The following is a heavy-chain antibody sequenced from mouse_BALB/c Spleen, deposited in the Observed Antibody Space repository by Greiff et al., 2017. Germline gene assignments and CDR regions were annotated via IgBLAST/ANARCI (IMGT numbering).Heavy chain of an antibody. J-gene: IGHJ2*01. CDR2: INPGSGGT. V-gene: IGHV1-54*03. CDR3: ARLRDYGDY. Sequence: VQLVESGAELVRPGTSVKVSCKASGYAFTNYLIEWVKQRPGQGLEWIGVINPGSGGTNYNEKFKGKATLTADKSSSTAYMQLSSLTSDDSAVYFCARLRDYGDYWGQGTTLTVSS. CDR1: GYAFTNYL.